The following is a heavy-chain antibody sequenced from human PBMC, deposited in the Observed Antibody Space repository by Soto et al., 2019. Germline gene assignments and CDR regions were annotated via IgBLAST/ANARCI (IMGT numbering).Heavy chain of an antibody. CDR2: ISYDGSNK. Sequence: GGSLRLSCAASGFTFSSYAMHWVRQAPGKGLEWVAVISYDGSNKYCADSVKGRFTISRDNSKNTLYLQMNSLRAEDTAVYYCARDYGDNYYYYYGMDVWGQGTTVTVSS. V-gene: IGHV3-30-3*01. CDR3: ARDYGDNYYYYYGMDV. D-gene: IGHD2-21*01. J-gene: IGHJ6*02. CDR1: GFTFSSYA.